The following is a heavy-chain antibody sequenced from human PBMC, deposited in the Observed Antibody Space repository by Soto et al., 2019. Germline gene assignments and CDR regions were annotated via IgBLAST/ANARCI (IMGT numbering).Heavy chain of an antibody. J-gene: IGHJ1*01. Sequence: QVQLVQSGAEVKKPGSSVKVSCKASGGTFSNYALDWVRQAPGQGLEWMGGIIPIFGTVRHAQNFQGRVTITADESTATADRERSSLRYEDTARYYCATGGERDYYEHSGWRWGQGTLVTVSS. D-gene: IGHD3-22*01. CDR1: GGTFSNYA. CDR3: ATGGERDYYEHSGWR. V-gene: IGHV1-69*12. CDR2: IIPIFGTV.